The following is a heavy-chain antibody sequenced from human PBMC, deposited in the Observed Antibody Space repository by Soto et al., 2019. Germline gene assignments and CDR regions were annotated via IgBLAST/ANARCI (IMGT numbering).Heavy chain of an antibody. CDR2: IHTDGNT. CDR1: GVTVSANH. CDR3: ARDLQMSPFAI. Sequence: GGSLRLSCAASGVTVSANHMSWVRQAPGEGLEWVSLIHTDGNTYYADSVKGRFTISRDNSKNTLSLQMNSLRVEDTAVYYCARDLQMSPFAIWGQGTMVTVSS. V-gene: IGHV3-66*01. J-gene: IGHJ3*02.